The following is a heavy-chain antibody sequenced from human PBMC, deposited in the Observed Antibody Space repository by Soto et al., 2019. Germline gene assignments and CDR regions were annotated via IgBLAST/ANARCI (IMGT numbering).Heavy chain of an antibody. V-gene: IGHV4-59*01. CDR2: IYYSGST. J-gene: IGHJ6*02. Sequence: QVQLQESGPGLVKPSETLSLTCTVSGGSISSYYWSWIRQPPGKGLEWIGYIYYSGSTNYNPSLTSRVTISVDTSKNQVSLKLSSVTAADTAVYYCARDGRGGDYYGMDVWGQGTTVTVSS. D-gene: IGHD3-10*01. CDR1: GGSISSYY. CDR3: ARDGRGGDYYGMDV.